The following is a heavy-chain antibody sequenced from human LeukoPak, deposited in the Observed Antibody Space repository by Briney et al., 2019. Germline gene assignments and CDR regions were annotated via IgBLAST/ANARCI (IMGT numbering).Heavy chain of an antibody. CDR3: ARLWAGRWLFPLDY. CDR2: IKQDGSEK. V-gene: IGHV3-7*01. D-gene: IGHD3-22*01. CDR1: GFTFSSYW. J-gene: IGHJ4*02. Sequence: GGSLRLSCAASGFTFSSYWMSWVRQAPGKGLEWVANIKQDGSEKYYVDSVKGRFTISRDNAKNSLYLQMNSLRAEDTAVYYCARLWAGRWLFPLDYWGQGTLVTVSS.